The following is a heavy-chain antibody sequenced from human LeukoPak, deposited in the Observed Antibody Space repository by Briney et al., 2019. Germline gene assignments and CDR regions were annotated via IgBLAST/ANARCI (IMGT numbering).Heavy chain of an antibody. D-gene: IGHD2-2*01. CDR2: INYDGST. Sequence: TGGSLRLSCAVSGFTFSNYWMHWFRQAPGKGLVWVSRINYDGSTNYADSVKGRFTISRDNARNTLYMQMNSLRAEDTAVYYCVRGCSSTSCYPFDCWGQGTLVTVSS. CDR1: GFTFSNYW. J-gene: IGHJ4*02. V-gene: IGHV3-74*01. CDR3: VRGCSSTSCYPFDC.